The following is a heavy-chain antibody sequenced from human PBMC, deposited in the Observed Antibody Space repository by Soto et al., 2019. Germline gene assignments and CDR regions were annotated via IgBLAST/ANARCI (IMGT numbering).Heavy chain of an antibody. CDR1: GGSVSSGSFY. D-gene: IGHD1-20*01. V-gene: IGHV4-39*01. Sequence: QLQLKQSGPGLVKPWETLSLTCTVSGGSVSSGSFYWGWIRQPPGKGLEWIGDIYYNGDTYYNPSLKRRVTISMDTSENQFSLKLSYVTAADTAVYYCARRDIDNWNQGHAFAFWGQGTIVAVSS. CDR2: IYYNGDT. J-gene: IGHJ3*01. CDR3: ARRDIDNWNQGHAFAF.